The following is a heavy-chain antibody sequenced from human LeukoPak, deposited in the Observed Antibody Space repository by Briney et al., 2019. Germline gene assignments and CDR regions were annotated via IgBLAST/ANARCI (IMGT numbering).Heavy chain of an antibody. CDR1: GFTFSSYA. D-gene: IGHD1-1*01. CDR3: ARVNEAFDI. Sequence: GGSLRLSCAASGFTFSSYAMHWVRQAPGKGLEWVAVISYDGSNKYYADSVKGRFTISRDNSKNTLYLQMNSLRAEDTAVYYCARVNEAFDIWGQGTMVTVSS. J-gene: IGHJ3*02. V-gene: IGHV3-30*04. CDR2: ISYDGSNK.